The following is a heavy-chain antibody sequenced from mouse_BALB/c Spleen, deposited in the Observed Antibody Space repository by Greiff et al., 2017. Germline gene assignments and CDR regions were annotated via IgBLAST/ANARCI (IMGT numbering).Heavy chain of an antibody. CDR1: GYAFSSYW. V-gene: IGHV1S81*02. D-gene: IGHD2-2*01. CDR2: INPSNGGT. Sequence: VQLQESGAELVRPGSSVKISCKASGYAFSSYWMNWVKQRPGQGLEWIGEINPSNGGTNFNEKFKSKATLTVDKSSSTAYMQLSSLTSEDSAVYYCTRSGGYGGFAYWGQGTLVTVSA. CDR3: TRSGGYGGFAY. J-gene: IGHJ3*01.